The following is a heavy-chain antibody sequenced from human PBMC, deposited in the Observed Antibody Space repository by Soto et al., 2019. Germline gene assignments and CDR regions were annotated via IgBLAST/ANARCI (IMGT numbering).Heavy chain of an antibody. V-gene: IGHV3-23*01. Sequence: GGSLRLSCAASGFTFSSYAMSWVRQAPGKGLEWVSAISGSGGSTYYADSVKGRFTISRDNSNNTLYLQMNSLRTEDTAVHYCAKLSVLRFLEWLLYFDYWAQGTLVSVSS. J-gene: IGHJ4*02. CDR2: ISGSGGST. D-gene: IGHD3-3*01. CDR1: GFTFSSYA. CDR3: AKLSVLRFLEWLLYFDY.